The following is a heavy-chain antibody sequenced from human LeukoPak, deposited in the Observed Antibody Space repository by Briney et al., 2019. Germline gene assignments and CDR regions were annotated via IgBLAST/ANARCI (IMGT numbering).Heavy chain of an antibody. CDR3: ARGMNRGFWSGSVKWPFDY. CDR2: MNPNSGNT. CDR1: GYTFTSYD. J-gene: IGHJ4*02. V-gene: IGHV1-8*03. Sequence: ASVKVSCKASGYTFTSYDINWVRQATGQGLEWMGWMNPNSGNTGYAQKFQGRVTITRNTSISTAYMELSSLRSEDTAVYYCARGMNRGFWSGSVKWPFDYWGQGTLVTVSS. D-gene: IGHD3-3*01.